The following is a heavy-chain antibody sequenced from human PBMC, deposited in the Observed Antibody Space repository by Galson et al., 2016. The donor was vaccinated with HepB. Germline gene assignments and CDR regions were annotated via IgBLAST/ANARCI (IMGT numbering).Heavy chain of an antibody. CDR3: ARDQTRRGPTTFDN. V-gene: IGHV3-74*01. CDR1: TFRHYW. Sequence: TFRHYWQPRVRPLPAKGLVWLSRIRRDGSTINYAGSVKGRFTTSRDNARNTLYLQMNSLRVEDTALYYCARDQTRRGPTTFDNWGQGTLVTVSS. J-gene: IGHJ4*02. D-gene: IGHD1-26*01. CDR2: IRRDGSTI.